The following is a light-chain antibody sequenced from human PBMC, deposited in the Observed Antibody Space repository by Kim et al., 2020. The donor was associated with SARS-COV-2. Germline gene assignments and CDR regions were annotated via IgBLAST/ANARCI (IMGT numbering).Light chain of an antibody. CDR1: QSIGRN. V-gene: IGKV3-15*01. J-gene: IGKJ5*01. CDR3: QQFHSWPPIT. CDR2: GAS. Sequence: AQGERATLSCRASQSIGRNLASYQHKLGQAPRLLVYGASTRATGIPARFSGSGSGTEFTLTISSMQSEEFAIYYCQQFHSWPPITFGQGTRLEIK.